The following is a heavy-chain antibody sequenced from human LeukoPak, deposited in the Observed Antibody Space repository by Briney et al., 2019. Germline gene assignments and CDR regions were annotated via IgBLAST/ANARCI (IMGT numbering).Heavy chain of an antibody. CDR1: GGSLSGYY. CDR2: INHSGST. D-gene: IGHD2-2*01. J-gene: IGHJ2*01. V-gene: IGHV4-34*01. CDR3: ARLVVPAARRSYWYFDL. Sequence: PSETLSLTCAVYGGSLSGYYWSWIRQPPGTGLEWIGEINHSGSTKYNPSLKSRVTISVDTSKNQFSLKLSSVTAADTAVYYCARLVVPAARRSYWYFDLWGRGTLVTVSS.